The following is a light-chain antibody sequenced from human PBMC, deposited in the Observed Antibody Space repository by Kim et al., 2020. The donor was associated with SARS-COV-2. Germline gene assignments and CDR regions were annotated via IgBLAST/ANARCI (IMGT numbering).Light chain of an antibody. CDR3: CSYARTSYV. J-gene: IGLJ1*01. Sequence: QSALTQPPSASGSPGQSVTISCTGSSSDIGAYENVSWYQQHPGKAPKLMISEVSKRSSGVPDLFSASKSGNTASLTVSGLQAEDEADYYCCSYARTSYVFGTGTKVTVL. CDR1: SSDIGAYEN. V-gene: IGLV2-8*01. CDR2: EVS.